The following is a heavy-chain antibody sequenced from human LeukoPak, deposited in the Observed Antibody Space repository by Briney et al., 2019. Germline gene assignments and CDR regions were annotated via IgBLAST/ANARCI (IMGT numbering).Heavy chain of an antibody. D-gene: IGHD3-22*01. CDR3: AKDFYDSSGYRLFDC. Sequence: GGSLRLSCAASGFSFSGYAMSWVRQAPGKGLALEWVSTIIGSGGATYYGDSVKGRFTISRDNSKNTLYLQMNSLRAEDTAVYYCAKDFYDSSGYRLFDCWGQGTLVTVSS. CDR1: GFSFSGYA. J-gene: IGHJ4*02. V-gene: IGHV3-23*01. CDR2: IIGSGGAT.